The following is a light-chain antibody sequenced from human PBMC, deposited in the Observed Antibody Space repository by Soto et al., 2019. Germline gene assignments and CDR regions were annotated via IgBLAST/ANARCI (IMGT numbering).Light chain of an antibody. CDR1: QSISSY. CDR2: DAS. V-gene: IGKV3-11*01. J-gene: IGKJ2*01. Sequence: EIVLTQSPATLSLSPGERATLSCRASQSISSYLAWYQQKPGQAPSLLIYDASNRATGIPARFSGSGSGTDFTLTISSLEPEDFAVYYCQQRSNWPPMYTFGQGTKLEIK. CDR3: QQRSNWPPMYT.